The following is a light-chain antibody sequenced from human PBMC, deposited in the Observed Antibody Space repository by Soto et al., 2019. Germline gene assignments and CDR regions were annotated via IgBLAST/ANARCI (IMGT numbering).Light chain of an antibody. CDR3: QQSNSYPF. J-gene: IGKJ2*01. V-gene: IGKV1-5*01. Sequence: DIQMTQSPSTLSASVGDRVTITCRASQSISSWLAWYQQKPGKAPKLLIYDATSLERGVPSRFSGSGSVTEFTLTISSLQPDDFASYYYQQSNSYPFFGQGTKLEIK. CDR1: QSISSW. CDR2: DAT.